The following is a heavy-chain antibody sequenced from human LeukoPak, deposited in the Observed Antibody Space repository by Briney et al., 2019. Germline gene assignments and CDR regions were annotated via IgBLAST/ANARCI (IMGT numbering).Heavy chain of an antibody. V-gene: IGHV3-23*01. D-gene: IGHD6-19*01. CDR2: ISGSGGST. CDR3: ATQAYSSGWYGISAYYYYYYYMDV. CDR1: GFTFSSYA. Sequence: PGGSLRLSCAASGFTFSSYAMSWVRQAPGKGLEWVSAISGSGGSTYYADSVRGRFTISRHNSKNTLYLQMTSLRAEDTAVYYCATQAYSSGWYGISAYYYYYYYMDVWGKGTTVTVS. J-gene: IGHJ6*03.